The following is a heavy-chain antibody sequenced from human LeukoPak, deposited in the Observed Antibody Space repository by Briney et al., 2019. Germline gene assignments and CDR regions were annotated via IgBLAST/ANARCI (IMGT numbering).Heavy chain of an antibody. CDR1: GYTFTSYG. J-gene: IGHJ4*02. CDR2: ISAYNGNT. CDR3: ARRPNANSFDY. D-gene: IGHD3-16*01. V-gene: IGHV1-18*01. Sequence: ASVKVSCKASGYTFTSYGISWVRQAPGQGLEWMGWISAYNGNTNYAQKFQGRVTMTRDTSISTAYMELSRLRSDDTAVYYCARRPNANSFDYWGQGTLVTVSS.